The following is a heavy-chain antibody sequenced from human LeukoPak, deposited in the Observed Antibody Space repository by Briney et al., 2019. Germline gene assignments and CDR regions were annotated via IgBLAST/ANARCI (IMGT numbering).Heavy chain of an antibody. Sequence: GGSLRLSCAASGFTFSNAWMSWVRQAPGKGLEWVGGIKSKTDGGTAEYAAPVKGRFTISRDDSKNTLYLQMSSLKTEDTAVYYCTRYSSSWYYFEYWGQGTLVTGSS. CDR2: IKSKTDGGTA. CDR3: TRYSSSWYYFEY. CDR1: GFTFSNAW. V-gene: IGHV3-15*01. J-gene: IGHJ4*02. D-gene: IGHD6-13*01.